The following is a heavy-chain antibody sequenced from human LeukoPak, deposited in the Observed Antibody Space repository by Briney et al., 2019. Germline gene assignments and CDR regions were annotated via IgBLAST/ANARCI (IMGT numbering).Heavy chain of an antibody. D-gene: IGHD2-2*01. Sequence: PGGSLRLSCAASGFRFSGYWMTWVRQAPGKGLEWVSGVSGSGGNIHYADSVKGRFTISRDNSKNTLYLQMNSLRAEDTAVYYCAASLPNIVVVPATKGPFGYWGQGALVTVSS. CDR2: VSGSGGNI. V-gene: IGHV3-23*01. J-gene: IGHJ4*02. CDR3: AASLPNIVVVPATKGPFGY. CDR1: GFRFSGYW.